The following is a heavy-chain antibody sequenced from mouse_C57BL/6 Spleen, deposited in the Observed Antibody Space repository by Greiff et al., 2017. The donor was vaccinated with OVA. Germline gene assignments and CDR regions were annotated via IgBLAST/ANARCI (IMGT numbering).Heavy chain of an antibody. J-gene: IGHJ2*01. CDR3: ARGGNSYYFDY. Sequence: EVQLVESEGGLVQPGSSMKLSCTASGFTFSDYYMAWVRQVPEKGLEWVANINYDGSSTYYLDSLKSRFIISRDNAKNILYLQMSSLKSEDTATYYCARGGNSYYFDYWGQGTTLTVSS. V-gene: IGHV5-16*01. CDR2: INYDGSST. CDR1: GFTFSDYY.